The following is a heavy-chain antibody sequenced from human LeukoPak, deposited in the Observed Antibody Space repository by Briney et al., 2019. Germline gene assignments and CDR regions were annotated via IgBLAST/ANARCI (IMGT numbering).Heavy chain of an antibody. D-gene: IGHD5-12*01. CDR1: GFPFSSHG. CDR2: ISPGGGPT. Sequence: PGGSLRLSCAGSGFPFSSHGMDWVRQAPGKGLEWVSGISPGGGPTYYADSVRGRFSISRDDLKNTVYLQMKNLTAEDTAVYYCAKDGAWLRFDDRGQGILVTVSS. J-gene: IGHJ4*02. CDR3: AKDGAWLRFDD. V-gene: IGHV3-23*01.